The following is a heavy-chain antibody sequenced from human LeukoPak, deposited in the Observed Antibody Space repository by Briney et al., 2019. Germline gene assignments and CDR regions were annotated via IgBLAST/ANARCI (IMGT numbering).Heavy chain of an antibody. CDR1: GYTFTSYG. J-gene: IGHJ5*02. CDR2: ISAYNGNT. D-gene: IGHD3-10*01. V-gene: IGHV1-18*01. Sequence: GASVKVSCKASGYTFTSYGISWVRQAPGQGLEWMGWISAYNGNTNYAQKLQGRVTMTTDTSTSTAYMELRSLRSDDTAVYYCARDHGLLWFGDQNNWFDPWGQGTLVTVSS. CDR3: ARDHGLLWFGDQNNWFDP.